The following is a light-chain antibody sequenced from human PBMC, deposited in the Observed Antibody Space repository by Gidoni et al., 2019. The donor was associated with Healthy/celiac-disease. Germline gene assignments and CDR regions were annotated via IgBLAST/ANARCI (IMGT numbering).Light chain of an antibody. J-gene: IGKJ4*01. CDR2: GAS. CDR3: QQYGSSPSLT. V-gene: IGKV3-20*01. Sequence: EIVLTQSPGTLSLSPGERATLSCSASQSVRSSYLAWYQQKPGQAPRLLIYGASSRATGIPDRFSGSGSGTDFTLTISRLEPEDFAVYYCQQYGSSPSLTFGGGTKVEIK. CDR1: QSVRSSY.